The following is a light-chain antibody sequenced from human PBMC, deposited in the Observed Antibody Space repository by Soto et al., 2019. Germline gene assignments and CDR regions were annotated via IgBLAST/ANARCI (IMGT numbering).Light chain of an antibody. Sequence: EIVLTQSPATLSLSPGERSTLSCRASQSVSSFLAWYQQKPGQAPRLLIYDTSNRATGIPARFSGSGSGTDFTLTISSLEPEDFAVYYCQHRSSWPITFGQGTRREIK. CDR2: DTS. V-gene: IGKV3-11*01. CDR1: QSVSSF. CDR3: QHRSSWPIT. J-gene: IGKJ5*01.